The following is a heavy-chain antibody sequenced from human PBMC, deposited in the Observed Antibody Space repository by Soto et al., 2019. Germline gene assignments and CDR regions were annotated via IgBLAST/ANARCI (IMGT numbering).Heavy chain of an antibody. CDR2: ISYHGINK. V-gene: IGHV3-30-3*01. D-gene: IGHD4-4*01. CDR1: GFTFTNYA. CDR3: ATTLTTRGFDY. Sequence: QVQLVESGGGVVQPGKSLTLSCAASGFTFTNYAMHWVRQAPGKGLEWVAVISYHGINKYYADSVKGRFTISRDTSKNTVYLQVDSLQDDDTAVYYCATTLTTRGFDYWGQGTLVTVSS. J-gene: IGHJ4*02.